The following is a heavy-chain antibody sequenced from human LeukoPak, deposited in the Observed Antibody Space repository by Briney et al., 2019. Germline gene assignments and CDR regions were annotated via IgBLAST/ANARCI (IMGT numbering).Heavy chain of an antibody. J-gene: IGHJ3*02. V-gene: IGHV4-39*01. CDR3: ARQNYYDSSGYPNAFDI. CDR1: GGSISSSSYY. CDR2: IYYSGST. Sequence: PSETLSLTCTVSGGSISSSSYYWGWIRQPPGKGLEWIGSIYYSGSTYYNPSLESRVTISVDTSKNQFSLKLSSVTAADTAVYYCARQNYYDSSGYPNAFDIWGQGTMVTVSS. D-gene: IGHD3-22*01.